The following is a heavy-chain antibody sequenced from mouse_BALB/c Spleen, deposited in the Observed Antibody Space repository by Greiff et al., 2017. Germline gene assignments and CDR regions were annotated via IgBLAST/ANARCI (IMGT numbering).Heavy chain of an antibody. Sequence: DVQLQESGPGLVKPSQSLSLTCTVTGYSITSDYAWNWIRQFPGNKLEWMGYISYSGSTSYNPSLKSRISITRDTSKNQFFLQLNSVTTEDTATYYCARSGFTTVPDWYFDVWGAGTTVTVSS. D-gene: IGHD1-1*01. V-gene: IGHV3-2*02. CDR1: GYSITSDYA. CDR2: ISYSGST. J-gene: IGHJ1*01. CDR3: ARSGFTTVPDWYFDV.